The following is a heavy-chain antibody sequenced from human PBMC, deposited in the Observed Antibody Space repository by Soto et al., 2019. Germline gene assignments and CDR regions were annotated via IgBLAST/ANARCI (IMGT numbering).Heavy chain of an antibody. V-gene: IGHV3-13*01. CDR2: IGSAGDT. J-gene: IGHJ4*02. CDR1: GFTFSTYD. D-gene: IGHD5-12*01. CDR3: ARVVWGYSGYDYYFDY. Sequence: EVQLVESGGGLVQPGGSLRLSCAASGFTFSTYDMHWVRQATGKGLEWVSVIGSAGDTSYPASVKGRFTISRENAKNSLYLQMNSLRAGDTAVYYCARVVWGYSGYDYYFDYWGQGTLVTVSS.